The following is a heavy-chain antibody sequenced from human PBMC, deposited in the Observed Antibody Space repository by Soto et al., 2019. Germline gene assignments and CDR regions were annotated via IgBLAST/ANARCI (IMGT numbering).Heavy chain of an antibody. D-gene: IGHD2-2*01. V-gene: IGHV4-30-4*01. CDR1: GGSISSSDYY. CDR3: ARDRGYVLGIDP. Sequence: KPSETLSLTCTVSGGSISSSDYYWSWIRQPPGKGLEWIGYIHYSGSTYYNPSLKSRVTISVDTSKNQFSLKLSSVTAADAAVYYCARDRGYVLGIDPWGQGTLVTVSS. CDR2: IHYSGST. J-gene: IGHJ5*02.